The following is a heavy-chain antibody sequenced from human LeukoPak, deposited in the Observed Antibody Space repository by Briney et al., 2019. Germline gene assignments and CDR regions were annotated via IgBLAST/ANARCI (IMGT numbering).Heavy chain of an antibody. CDR1: GFTFSSYG. CDR3: AKIQSDYYYDSSGYYWGSYYFDY. D-gene: IGHD3-22*01. Sequence: GGSLRLSCAASGFTFSSYGMHWVRQAPGKGLEWVAFIRYDGSNKYYADSVKGRFTISRDNSKNTLYLQMNSLRAEDTAVNYCAKIQSDYYYDSSGYYWGSYYFDYWGQGTLVTVSS. V-gene: IGHV3-30*02. J-gene: IGHJ4*02. CDR2: IRYDGSNK.